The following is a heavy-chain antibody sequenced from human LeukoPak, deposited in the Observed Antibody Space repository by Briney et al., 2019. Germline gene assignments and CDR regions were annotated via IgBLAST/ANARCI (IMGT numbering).Heavy chain of an antibody. Sequence: VASVKVSCKASGYTFTSYYMHWVRQAPGQGLEWMGIINRSGGSTSYAQKFQGRVTMTRDTSTSTVYMQLSSLRSEDTAVYYCARGSYYGSGTYYFDYWGQGTLVTVSS. V-gene: IGHV1-46*03. CDR3: ARGSYYGSGTYYFDY. CDR2: INRSGGST. D-gene: IGHD3-10*01. J-gene: IGHJ4*02. CDR1: GYTFTSYY.